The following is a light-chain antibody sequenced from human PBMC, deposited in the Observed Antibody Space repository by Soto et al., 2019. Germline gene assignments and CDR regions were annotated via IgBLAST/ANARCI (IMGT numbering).Light chain of an antibody. J-gene: IGKJ3*01. V-gene: IGKV1-39*01. Sequence: IQMTQSPSSLSSSFGDRVTITCRTSQSFSSWLAWYQHKPGKAPKLLIYKASSLESGVPSRFSGSGSGTDFTLTISSLKNEDFATYYGQQSYNTTLTFGPGTKVDIK. CDR2: KAS. CDR3: QQSYNTTLT. CDR1: QSFSSW.